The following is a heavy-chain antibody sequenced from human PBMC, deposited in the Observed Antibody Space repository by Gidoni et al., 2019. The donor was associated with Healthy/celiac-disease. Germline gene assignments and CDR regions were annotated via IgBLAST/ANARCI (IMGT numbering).Heavy chain of an antibody. V-gene: IGHV4-59*01. Sequence: QVQLQESGPGLVKPSETLSLTCTVSGGSISSYSWSWIRQPPGKGLEWIGYIYYSGSTNYNPSLKSRVTISVDTSKNQFSLKLSSVTAADTAVYYCARGSPYYDFWSGYGEFDYWGQGTLVTVSS. J-gene: IGHJ4*02. CDR3: ARGSPYYDFWSGYGEFDY. CDR2: IYYSGST. D-gene: IGHD3-3*01. CDR1: GGSISSYS.